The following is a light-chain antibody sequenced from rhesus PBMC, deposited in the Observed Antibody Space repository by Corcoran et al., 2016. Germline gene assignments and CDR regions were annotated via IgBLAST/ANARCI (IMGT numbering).Light chain of an antibody. CDR1: QGISSY. Sequence: DIQMTQSPSSLSASVGDRVTITCRASQGISSYLNWYQQKPGKAPKFLNYYAERLESGVPLRFSGTGSGTELTLTIRSLQPEDFATYYCQQYNILPFTFGPGTKLDIK. CDR2: YAE. J-gene: IGKJ3*01. V-gene: IGKV1-32*01. CDR3: QQYNILPFT.